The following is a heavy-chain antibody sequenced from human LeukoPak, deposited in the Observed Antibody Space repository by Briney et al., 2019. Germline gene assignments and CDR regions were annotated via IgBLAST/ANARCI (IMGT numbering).Heavy chain of an antibody. V-gene: IGHV4-34*01. D-gene: IGHD4-23*01. CDR3: ARTPGDYGANTESDWFDP. CDR2: INHSGST. CDR1: GGSFSGYY. J-gene: IGHJ5*02. Sequence: SETLSLTCAVYGGSFSGYYWSWIRQPPGKGLEWIGEINHSGSTNYNPSLKSRVTISVDTSKNQFSLKLSSVTAADTAVYYCARTPGDYGANTESDWFDPWGQGTLVTVSS.